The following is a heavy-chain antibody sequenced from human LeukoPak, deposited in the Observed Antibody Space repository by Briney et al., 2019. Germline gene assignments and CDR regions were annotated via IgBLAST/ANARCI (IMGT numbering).Heavy chain of an antibody. CDR1: GGSISSYY. V-gene: IGHV4-59*08. CDR3: ARRAYSYGDFDY. D-gene: IGHD5-18*01. Sequence: SETLSLTCTVSGGSISSYYWSWIRQPPGKGLEWIGCIYYTGSTNYNPSLKSRVTISVDTSKNQFSLKLSSVTAADTAVYYCARRAYSYGDFDYWGQGTLVTVSS. J-gene: IGHJ4*02. CDR2: IYYTGST.